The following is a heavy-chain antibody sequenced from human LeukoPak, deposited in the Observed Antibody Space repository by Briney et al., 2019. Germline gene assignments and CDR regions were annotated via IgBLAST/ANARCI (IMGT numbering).Heavy chain of an antibody. Sequence: GGSLRLSCAASGFTFSNYAMHWVRQAPGKGLEWVALISHDGSSEYYGNSMKGRFTISRDNSRNTFYLQMNSLRAEDTAVYYCASRFEWLSSFDYWGQGTLVTVSS. V-gene: IGHV3-30*03. CDR2: ISHDGSSE. CDR3: ASRFEWLSSFDY. J-gene: IGHJ4*02. CDR1: GFTFSNYA. D-gene: IGHD3-3*01.